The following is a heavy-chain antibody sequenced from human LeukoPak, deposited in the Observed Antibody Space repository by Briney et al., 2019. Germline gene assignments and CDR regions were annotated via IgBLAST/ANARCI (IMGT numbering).Heavy chain of an antibody. CDR2: IYYSGST. J-gene: IGHJ4*02. CDR3: ARVHSSGWYGAYYFDY. D-gene: IGHD6-19*01. V-gene: IGHV4-30-4*01. Sequence: SQTLSLTCTVSGGSISSGDYYWSWIRQPPGKGLEWIGYIYYSGSTYYNPSLKSRVTISVDTSKNQFSLKLSSVTAADTAVYYCARVHSSGWYGAYYFDYWGQGTLVTVSS. CDR1: GGSISSGDYY.